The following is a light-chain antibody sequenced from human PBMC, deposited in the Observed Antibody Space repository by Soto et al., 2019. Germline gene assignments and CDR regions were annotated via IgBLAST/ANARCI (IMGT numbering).Light chain of an antibody. CDR1: QSVGSN. Sequence: EIVMTQSPATLSVSPGERITLSCRARQSVGSNLAWYQQTPGQAPRVVIYDASTRATVIPARFSGSGSGTEFTLTISSLQSEDFAVYYCQQYDTSPLTFGGGTKVEI. CDR3: QQYDTSPLT. J-gene: IGKJ4*01. V-gene: IGKV3-15*01. CDR2: DAS.